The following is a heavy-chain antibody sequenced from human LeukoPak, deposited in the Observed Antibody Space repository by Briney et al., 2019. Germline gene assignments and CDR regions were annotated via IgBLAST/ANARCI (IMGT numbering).Heavy chain of an antibody. Sequence: GASVKVSCKASGYTFTSYGISWLRQAPGQGPEWMGAITPVTGPTNYAQKFQDRVTITAVESTDTAYMEMSGLRSEDTAVFYCATGSHGGGDYWGQGSLVIVSS. CDR2: ITPVTGPT. V-gene: IGHV1-69*13. D-gene: IGHD3-10*01. J-gene: IGHJ4*02. CDR1: GYTFTSYG. CDR3: ATGSHGGGDY.